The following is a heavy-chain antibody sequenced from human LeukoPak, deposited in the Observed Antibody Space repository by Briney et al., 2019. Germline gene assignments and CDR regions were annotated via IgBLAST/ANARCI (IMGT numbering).Heavy chain of an antibody. CDR3: TRAGGDSWYFDY. Sequence: SQTLSLTCAISGDTITSSRAAWNWHTQSPSTGLEWLVRTYYRSNWYNDYSVSVKIRIDINANTFKNQFSLQLNSVTPEDTAMYYCTRAGGDSWYFDYWGQGTLVTVSS. CDR2: TYYRSNWYN. D-gene: IGHD2-21*02. CDR1: GDTITSSRAA. J-gene: IGHJ4*02. V-gene: IGHV6-1*01.